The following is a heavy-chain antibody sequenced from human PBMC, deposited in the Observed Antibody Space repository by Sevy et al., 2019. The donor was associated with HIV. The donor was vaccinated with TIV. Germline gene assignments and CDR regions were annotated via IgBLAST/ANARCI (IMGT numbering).Heavy chain of an antibody. Sequence: GGSLRLSCAASGFTFSYFSMHWDRQAPGKGLEWVATISYDGSNEHYADSVKGRFTISRDNSKNALYLQMNSLRAEDTAVYSCALERLSSDVAEYFENWGQGTLVTVSS. CDR1: GFTFSYFS. CDR3: ALERLSSDVAEYFEN. CDR2: ISYDGSNE. J-gene: IGHJ1*01. D-gene: IGHD1-1*01. V-gene: IGHV3-30-3*01.